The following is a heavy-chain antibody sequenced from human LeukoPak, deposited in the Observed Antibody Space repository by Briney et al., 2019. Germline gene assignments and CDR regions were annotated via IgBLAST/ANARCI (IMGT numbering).Heavy chain of an antibody. D-gene: IGHD6-13*01. V-gene: IGHV3-23*01. J-gene: IGHJ6*03. CDR1: GFTFSSYA. Sequence: PGGSLRLSCAASGFTFSSYAMSWVRQAPGKGLEWVSAISDSGGSTYYADSVKGRFTISRDNAKNSPYLQMNSLRAEDTAVYYCASSHTGYSSSWFDYYYYMDVWGKGTTVTVSS. CDR3: ASSHTGYSSSWFDYYYYMDV. CDR2: ISDSGGST.